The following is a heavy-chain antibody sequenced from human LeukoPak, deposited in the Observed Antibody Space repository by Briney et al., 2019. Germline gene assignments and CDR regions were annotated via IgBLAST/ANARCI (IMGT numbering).Heavy chain of an antibody. D-gene: IGHD3-22*01. Sequence: PSETLSLTCTVSGVSISSSYSYWGWIRQPPGMGLEWIGSIYYTGNTYYNASLKSQVSISIDTSKNQFSLKLTSVTAADTAVYYCARTKRERGYDSSGYHSRPRIYYFDYWGQGTLVTVSS. J-gene: IGHJ4*02. V-gene: IGHV4-39*01. CDR1: GVSISSSYSY. CDR3: ARTKRERGYDSSGYHSRPRIYYFDY. CDR2: IYYTGNT.